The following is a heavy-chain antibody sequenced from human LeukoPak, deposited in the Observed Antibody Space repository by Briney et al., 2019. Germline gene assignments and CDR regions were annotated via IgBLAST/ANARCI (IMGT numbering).Heavy chain of an antibody. CDR2: IYHSGGT. V-gene: IGHV4-38-2*02. CDR1: GYSISSGYY. Sequence: SETLSLTCTVSGYSISSGYYWGWIRQPPGKGLQWIGSIYHSGGTYYNPSLKSRVTISVDTSKNQFSLKLSSVTAADTAVYYCARLFDYWGQGTLVTVSS. CDR3: ARLFDY. J-gene: IGHJ4*02.